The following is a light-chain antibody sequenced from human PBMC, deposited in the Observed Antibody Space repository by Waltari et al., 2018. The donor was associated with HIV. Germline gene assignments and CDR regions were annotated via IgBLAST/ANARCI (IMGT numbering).Light chain of an antibody. CDR2: RTT. CDR3: ALWTDTLTGWV. J-gene: IGLJ3*02. Sequence: QLVLTQPHSASGTPGQRVTIPCSGATSNIAVDSVHWSHHVPGTAPRLLIYRTTQRPSGVPDRFSGSISGTSASLAISGLHYEDDGDYYCALWTDTLTGWVFGGGTKVTVL. CDR1: TSNIAVDS. V-gene: IGLV1-44*01.